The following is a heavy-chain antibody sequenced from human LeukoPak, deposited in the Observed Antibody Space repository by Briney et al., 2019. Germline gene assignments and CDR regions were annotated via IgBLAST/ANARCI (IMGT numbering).Heavy chain of an antibody. J-gene: IGHJ4*02. Sequence: SETLSLTCTVSGGSISSYYWSWIRQPPGKGLEWIGYIYYSGSTNYNPSFKSRVTISVDTSKNQFSLKLSSVTAADTAVYYCAILTGEYYFDYWGQGTLVTVSS. CDR3: AILTGEYYFDY. CDR1: GGSISSYY. D-gene: IGHD7-27*01. CDR2: IYYSGST. V-gene: IGHV4-59*01.